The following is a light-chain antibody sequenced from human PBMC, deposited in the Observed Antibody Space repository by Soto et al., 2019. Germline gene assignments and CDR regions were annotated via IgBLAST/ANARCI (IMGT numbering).Light chain of an antibody. V-gene: IGLV2-23*01. CDR1: SSDVGSYNL. Sequence: QSVLTQPASVSGSPGQSITISCTGTSSDVGSYNLVSWYQQYPGKAPKLMIYVDTKRPSGVSNRFSGSKSANTASLTISGLQAEDEADYYCCSFARSPYWVFGGGTKLTVL. CDR2: VDT. CDR3: CSFARSPYWV. J-gene: IGLJ3*02.